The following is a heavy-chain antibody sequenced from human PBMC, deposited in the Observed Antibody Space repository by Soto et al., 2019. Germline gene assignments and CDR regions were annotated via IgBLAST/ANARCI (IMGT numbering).Heavy chain of an antibody. CDR3: AKAHAMVVAGSTLDY. D-gene: IGHD6-19*01. CDR2: IYHGGTT. Sequence: PSETLSLTCTVSGYSISSGSYWGWIRQPPGKGPEWIASIYHGGTTFYNPSLKSRVTVSVDKSNNQFSLKLRSVTAADTAVYYCAKAHAMVVAGSTLDYWGHGTLVTVSS. V-gene: IGHV4-38-2*02. J-gene: IGHJ4*01. CDR1: GYSISSGSY.